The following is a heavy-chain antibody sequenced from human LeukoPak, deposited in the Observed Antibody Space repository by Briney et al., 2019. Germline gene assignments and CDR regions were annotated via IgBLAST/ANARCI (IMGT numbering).Heavy chain of an antibody. CDR3: ARLYYDILTGYSVDAFDI. CDR2: MNPNSGNT. D-gene: IGHD3-9*01. Sequence: GASVKVSCKASGYTFTSYDINWVRQATGQGLEWMGWMNPNSGNTGYAQKFQGRVTMTRNTSISTAYMELSSLRSEDTAVYYCARLYYDILTGYSVDAFDIWGQGTMATVSS. CDR1: GYTFTSYD. V-gene: IGHV1-8*01. J-gene: IGHJ3*02.